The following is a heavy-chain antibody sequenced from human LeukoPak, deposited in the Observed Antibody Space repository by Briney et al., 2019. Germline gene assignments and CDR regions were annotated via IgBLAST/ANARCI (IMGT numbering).Heavy chain of an antibody. Sequence: SETPSLTCTVSGGSISGSSYYWGWIRLPPGKGLEWTGRIYYTGSTYYNPSLKSRVTISVDTSKNQFSLNLTSVTAADTAVYYCARQNPLNWFDPWGQGTLVTVSS. CDR3: ARQNPLNWFDP. CDR1: GGSISGSSYY. J-gene: IGHJ5*02. CDR2: IYYTGST. V-gene: IGHV4-39*01.